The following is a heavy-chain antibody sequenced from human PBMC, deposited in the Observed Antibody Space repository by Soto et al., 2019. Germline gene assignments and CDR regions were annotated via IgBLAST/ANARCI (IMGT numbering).Heavy chain of an antibody. D-gene: IGHD3-10*01. V-gene: IGHV4-59*08. CDR1: GGSISSYY. Sequence: SETLSLTCTVSGGSISSYYWSWIRQPPGKGLEWIGYIYYSGSTNYNPSLKSRVTISVDTSKNQFSLKLSSVTAADTAVYYCARRRAGGSGSYYWLDYWGQGTLVTVSS. CDR2: IYYSGST. CDR3: ARRRAGGSGSYYWLDY. J-gene: IGHJ4*02.